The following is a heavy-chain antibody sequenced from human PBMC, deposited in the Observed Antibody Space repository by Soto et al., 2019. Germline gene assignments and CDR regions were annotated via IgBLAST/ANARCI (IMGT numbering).Heavy chain of an antibody. CDR1: GYNFAGYW. Sequence: VESLKISCKGSGYNFAGYWIAWVRQMPGKGLELMGTIYPSDSDTRYRPSFQGQVTISADKSISSAYLQWSSLRASDTAMYYCARGGVSTRTFDYWGQGTPVTVSS. CDR2: IYPSDSDT. CDR3: ARGGVSTRTFDY. D-gene: IGHD3-3*01. J-gene: IGHJ4*02. V-gene: IGHV5-51*01.